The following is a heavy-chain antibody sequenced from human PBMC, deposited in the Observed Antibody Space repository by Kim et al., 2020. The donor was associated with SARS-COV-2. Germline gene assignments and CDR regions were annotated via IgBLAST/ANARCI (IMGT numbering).Heavy chain of an antibody. V-gene: IGHV3-48*02. CDR1: GFTFSSYS. J-gene: IGHJ6*02. Sequence: GGSLRLSCAASGFTFSSYSMTWVRQAPGKGLEWVSYISSSSGTIYYADSVKGRFTISRDNAKNSLYLQMNSLRDEDTAVYYCARHDNTATVVTPYYYYGMDVWGQGTTVTVSS. CDR3: ARHDNTATVVTPYYYYGMDV. CDR2: ISSSSGTI. D-gene: IGHD4-17*01.